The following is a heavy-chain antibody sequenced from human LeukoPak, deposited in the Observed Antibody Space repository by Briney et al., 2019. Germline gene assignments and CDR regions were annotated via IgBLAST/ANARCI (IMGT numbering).Heavy chain of an antibody. CDR2: IIPIFGTA. CDR1: GGTFSSYA. Sequence: ASVKVSCKASGGTFSSYAISWVPQAPGQGLEWMAGIIPIFGTANYAQKFQGRVTITTDESTSTAYMELSSLRSEDTAVYYCARNYYDSSGYYWHWLDPWGQGTLVTVSS. CDR3: ARNYYDSSGYYWHWLDP. D-gene: IGHD3-22*01. V-gene: IGHV1-69*05. J-gene: IGHJ5*02.